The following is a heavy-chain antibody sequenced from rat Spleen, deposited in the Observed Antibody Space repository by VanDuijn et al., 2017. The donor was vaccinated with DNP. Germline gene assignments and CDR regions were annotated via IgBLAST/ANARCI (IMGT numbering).Heavy chain of an antibody. Sequence: EVQLQESGPGLVKPSQSLSLTCSVTGYSITSNYWGWIRKFPGNKMEWIGHIGYSGSTTYNPSLKSRISITRDTSKNQFFLQLNSVITEDTATYYCVRWVRALDYWGHGVMVTVS. V-gene: IGHV3-1*01. D-gene: IGHD4-1*01. J-gene: IGHJ2*01. CDR1: GYSITSNY. CDR3: VRWVRALDY. CDR2: IGYSGST.